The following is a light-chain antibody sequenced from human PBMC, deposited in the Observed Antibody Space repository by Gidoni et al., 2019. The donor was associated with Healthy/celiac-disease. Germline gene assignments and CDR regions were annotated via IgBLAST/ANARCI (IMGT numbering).Light chain of an antibody. J-gene: IGLJ2*01. V-gene: IGLV3-9*01. CDR1: NIGSKN. CDR3: QVWDSSTVV. CDR2: RDS. Sequence: SYELTQPLSVSAALGQTARITLGGNNIGSKNVHWYQQKPGQAPVLVIYRDSNRPSGIPERFSGSNSGNTATLTISRAQAGDEADYYCQVWDSSTVVFGGGTKLTVL.